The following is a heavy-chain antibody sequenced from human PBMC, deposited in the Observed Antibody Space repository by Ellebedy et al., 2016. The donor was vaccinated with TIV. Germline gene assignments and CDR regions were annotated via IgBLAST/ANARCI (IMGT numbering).Heavy chain of an antibody. J-gene: IGHJ4*01. D-gene: IGHD2-21*01. CDR2: ISYRGST. Sequence: MPSETLSLTCSVSDGSIRSSNYYWGWIRQLPGKGPEWIGYISYRGSTYRNPLLKSRVTLSIDTSNDQFSLKLSSVTAADTAVYFCARGLVAPVFDYWGQGILVTVSS. CDR3: ARGLVAPVFDY. V-gene: IGHV4-39*07. CDR1: DGSIRSSNYY.